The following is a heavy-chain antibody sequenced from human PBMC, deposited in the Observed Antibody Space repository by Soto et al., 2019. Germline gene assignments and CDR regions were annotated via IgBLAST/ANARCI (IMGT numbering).Heavy chain of an antibody. CDR1: GFTFSSYA. J-gene: IGHJ4*02. V-gene: IGHV3-30*18. Sequence: QVHLAESGGGVVQPGRSLRLSCAGSGFTFSSYAMHWVRQAPGKGLEWVAVISNDGSYKYYADSLKGRFIISRDNSKNTLYLQMNSLRAEDTAVYYCAKDLYYYDSSLDDYWGQGTLVNVSS. D-gene: IGHD3-22*01. CDR3: AKDLYYYDSSLDDY. CDR2: ISNDGSYK.